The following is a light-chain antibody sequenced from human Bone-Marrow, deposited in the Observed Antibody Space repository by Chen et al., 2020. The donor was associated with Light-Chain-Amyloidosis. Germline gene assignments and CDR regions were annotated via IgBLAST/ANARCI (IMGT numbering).Light chain of an antibody. CDR2: GSS. Sequence: EIVLTQSPATLSLSPGEGANLSCRASQTISSNYLTWYQQKFGQAPRLLIYGSSSRAAGIPDRFTGSGSGTDFTLTIDRLEPGDFAMYYCQQYGTSPLTVGGGTKVEIK. CDR3: QQYGTSPLT. J-gene: IGKJ4*01. V-gene: IGKV3-20*01. CDR1: QTISSNY.